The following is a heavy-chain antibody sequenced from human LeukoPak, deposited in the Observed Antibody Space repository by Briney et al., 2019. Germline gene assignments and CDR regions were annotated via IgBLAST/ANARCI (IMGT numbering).Heavy chain of an antibody. J-gene: IGHJ4*02. D-gene: IGHD4-17*01. Sequence: PGGSLRLSCAASGLTFSSYGMHWVRQAPGKGLEWVAVILYDGSNKYYADSVKGRFTISRDNSKNTLYLQMNSLRAEDTAVYYCAKDFHDYGDYPSRYFDYWGQGTLVTVSS. CDR1: GLTFSSYG. CDR2: ILYDGSNK. V-gene: IGHV3-30*18. CDR3: AKDFHDYGDYPSRYFDY.